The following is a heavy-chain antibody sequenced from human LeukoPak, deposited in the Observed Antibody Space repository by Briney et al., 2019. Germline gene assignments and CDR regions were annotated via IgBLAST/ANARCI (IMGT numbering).Heavy chain of an antibody. D-gene: IGHD2-21*01. CDR2: IFHTGTA. V-gene: IGHV4-59*08. Sequence: PSETLTLTCTVSGGSISPYYWSWIRQPPGKGLECLGFIFHTGTANYNPSLKSRVTISVDTSKNQFSLKLSSVTAADTAIYYCARTYCGTIACPFLHWGRGNLVTVSS. CDR1: GGSISPYY. CDR3: ARTYCGTIACPFLH. J-gene: IGHJ4*02.